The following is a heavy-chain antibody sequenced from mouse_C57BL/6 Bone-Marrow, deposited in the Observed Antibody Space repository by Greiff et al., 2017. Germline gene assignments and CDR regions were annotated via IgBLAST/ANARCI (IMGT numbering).Heavy chain of an antibody. CDR2: IYPTSGRP. CDR3: ARAGSLRRSFDY. V-gene: IGHV1-55*01. J-gene: IGHJ2*01. CDR1: GYTFTSYW. Sequence: VQLQQPGAELVKPGASVKMSCKASGYTFTSYWITWVKQRPGHGLEWIGDIYPTSGRPNYNEKFKSKAILTVDTSSNTAYMQLSSLTSGDSAVFDCARAGSLRRSFDYWGQGTTLTVTS.